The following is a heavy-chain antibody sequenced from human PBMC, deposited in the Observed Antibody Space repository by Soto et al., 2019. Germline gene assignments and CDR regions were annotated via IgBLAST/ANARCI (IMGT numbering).Heavy chain of an antibody. J-gene: IGHJ4*02. D-gene: IGHD1-26*01. V-gene: IGHV3-48*02. CDR1: GFTFSSYS. CDR2: ISSSSSTI. CDR3: ASLYGFGLGGSYDR. Sequence: EVQLVESVGGLVQPGGSLRLSCAASGFTFSSYSRNWVRQAPGKGLEWVSYISSSSSTIYYAASVKGRFTISRDNAKNSLYLQMNRLRDEDTVVYYCASLYGFGLGGSYDRWGQGTLVTVAS.